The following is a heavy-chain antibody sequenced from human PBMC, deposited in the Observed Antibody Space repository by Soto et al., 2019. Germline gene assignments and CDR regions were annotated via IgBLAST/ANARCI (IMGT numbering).Heavy chain of an antibody. Sequence: EVQLVESGGGLVQPGGSLRLSCTASGFSFGNYWMIWVRQAPGKGLEWVANIKQDGGEKDYVDSVKGRFTVSRDNYKKSLSLQLHSLSAEDTAVYYSARAGYWFSFDSWGRGTMVSVSS. J-gene: IGHJ4*02. CDR1: GFSFGNYW. CDR2: IKQDGGEK. CDR3: ARAGYWFSFDS. V-gene: IGHV3-7*04. D-gene: IGHD2-8*02.